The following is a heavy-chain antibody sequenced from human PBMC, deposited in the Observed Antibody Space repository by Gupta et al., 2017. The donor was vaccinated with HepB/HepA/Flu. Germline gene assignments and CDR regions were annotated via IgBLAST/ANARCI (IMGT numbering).Heavy chain of an antibody. D-gene: IGHD5-18*01. CDR3: ARDGGYNPGRVYYFDY. V-gene: IGHV3-21*01. CDR2: ISSSSSYI. CDR1: GFTFSSYS. J-gene: IGHJ4*02. Sequence: EVQRVESGGGLVKPGGSLRLACAASGFTFSSYSMTWVRQAPGRGLGWVSSISSSSSYIYYADSVKGRFTISRDNAKNSLYLQMNSLRAEDTAVYYCARDGGYNPGRVYYFDYWGQGTLVTVSS.